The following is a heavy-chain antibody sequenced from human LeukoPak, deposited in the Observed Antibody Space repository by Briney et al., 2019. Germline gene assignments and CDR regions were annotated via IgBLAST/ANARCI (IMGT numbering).Heavy chain of an antibody. CDR3: ARGRYGLDY. CDR1: GGSLSGYY. J-gene: IGHJ4*02. Sequence: SETLSLTCAVYGGSLSGYYWSWIRQPPGKGLEWIGEINHSGSTNYNPSLKSRVTISVDRSKNQFSLKLSSVTAADTAVYYCARGRYGLDYWGQGTLVTVSS. V-gene: IGHV4-34*01. D-gene: IGHD3-10*01. CDR2: INHSGST.